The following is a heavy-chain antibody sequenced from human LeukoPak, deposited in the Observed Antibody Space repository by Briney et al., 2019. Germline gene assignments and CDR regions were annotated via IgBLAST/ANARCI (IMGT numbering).Heavy chain of an antibody. D-gene: IGHD3-22*01. J-gene: IGHJ4*02. CDR3: ARSGNYYDSSGYPQYYFDY. CDR1: GFTFSSYS. CDR2: ISSSSSYI. Sequence: GGSLRLSCAASGFTFSSYSMNWVRQAPGKGLEWVSSISSSSSYIYYADSVKGRFTISRDNAKNSLYLQMNSLRAEDTAVYYCARSGNYYDSSGYPQYYFDYWGQGTLVTVSS. V-gene: IGHV3-21*01.